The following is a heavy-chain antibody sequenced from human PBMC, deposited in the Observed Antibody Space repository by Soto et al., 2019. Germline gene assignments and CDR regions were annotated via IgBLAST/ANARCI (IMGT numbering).Heavy chain of an antibody. Sequence: PVGSLRLSCAASGFTLRNYEMNWVRQAPGKGLEWISKISGSNNNIYCADSVRARFTISRDNAKNSLHLQMNSLRAEDTAIYYCASERLCGADCYFFDNWGQGTQVTVSS. CDR2: ISGSNNNI. D-gene: IGHD2-21*02. CDR1: GFTLRNYE. J-gene: IGHJ4*02. CDR3: ASERLCGADCYFFDN. V-gene: IGHV3-48*03.